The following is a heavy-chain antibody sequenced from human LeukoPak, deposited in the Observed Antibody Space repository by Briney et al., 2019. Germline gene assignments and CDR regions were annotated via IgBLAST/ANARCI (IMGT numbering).Heavy chain of an antibody. V-gene: IGHV4-4*02. CDR3: ARELGAESAIGY. J-gene: IGHJ4*02. CDR2: IYHSGST. Sequence: SGTLSLTCAVSGGSISSSNWWSWVRQPPGKGLEWIGEIYHSGSTNYNPSLKGRVTISVDKSKNQFSLKLSSVTAADTAVYYCARELGAESAIGYWGQGTLVTVSS. D-gene: IGHD7-27*01. CDR1: GGSISSSNW.